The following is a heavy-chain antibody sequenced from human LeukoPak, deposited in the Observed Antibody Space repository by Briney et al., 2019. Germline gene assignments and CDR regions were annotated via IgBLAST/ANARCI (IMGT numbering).Heavy chain of an antibody. D-gene: IGHD2-15*01. Sequence: KPSETLSLTCTVSGGSISSYYWSWIRQPPGKGLEWIGYIYYSGSTNYNPSLKSRVTISVDTSKNQFSLKLSSVTAADTAVYYCARGPYCSGGSCLPDFDYWGQGTPVTVSS. CDR3: ARGPYCSGGSCLPDFDY. J-gene: IGHJ4*02. CDR2: IYYSGST. V-gene: IGHV4-59*01. CDR1: GGSISSYY.